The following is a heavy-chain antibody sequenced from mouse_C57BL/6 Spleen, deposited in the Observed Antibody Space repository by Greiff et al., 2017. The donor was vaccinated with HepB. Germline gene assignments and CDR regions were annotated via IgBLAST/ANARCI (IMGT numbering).Heavy chain of an antibody. CDR1: GYTFTNYW. CDR3: ARGGSSYWYFDV. J-gene: IGHJ1*03. Sequence: QVQLKESGAELVRPGPSVKMSCKASGYTFTNYWIGWAKQRPGHGLEWIGDIYPGGGYTNYNEKFKGKATLTADKSSSTAYMQFSSLTSEDSAIYYCARGGSSYWYFDVWGTGTTVTVSS. CDR2: IYPGGGYT. D-gene: IGHD1-1*01. V-gene: IGHV1-63*01.